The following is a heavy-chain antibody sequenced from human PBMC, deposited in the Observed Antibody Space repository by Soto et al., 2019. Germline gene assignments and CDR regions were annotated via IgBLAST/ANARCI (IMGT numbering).Heavy chain of an antibody. Sequence: GGSLRLSCVASGFSFSNYAMHWVRQAPGKGLEWVAVISYDGSNKYYADSVKGRFTISRDNSKNTLYLQMNNLRTEDTAVYYCARDKRDLRFLEWSYYFDYWGQGTLVTVSS. CDR1: GFSFSNYA. V-gene: IGHV3-30-3*01. CDR2: ISYDGSNK. J-gene: IGHJ4*02. D-gene: IGHD3-3*01. CDR3: ARDKRDLRFLEWSYYFDY.